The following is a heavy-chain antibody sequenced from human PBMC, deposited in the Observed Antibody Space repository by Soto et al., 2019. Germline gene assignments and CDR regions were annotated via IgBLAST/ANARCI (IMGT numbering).Heavy chain of an antibody. J-gene: IGHJ3*02. V-gene: IGHV3-33*01. CDR3: AREREYYYDSSGYPDAFDI. CDR1: GFTFSSYG. CDR2: IWYDGSNK. D-gene: IGHD3-22*01. Sequence: QVQLVESGGGVVQSGRSLRLSCAASGFTFSSYGMHWVRQAPGKGLEWVAVIWYDGSNKYYADSVKGRFTISRDNSKNTLYLQMNSLRAEDTAVYYCAREREYYYDSSGYPDAFDIWGQGTMVTVSS.